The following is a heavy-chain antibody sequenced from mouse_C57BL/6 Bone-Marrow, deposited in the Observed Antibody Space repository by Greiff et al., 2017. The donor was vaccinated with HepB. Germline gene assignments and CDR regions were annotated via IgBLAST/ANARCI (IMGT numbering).Heavy chain of an antibody. J-gene: IGHJ3*01. D-gene: IGHD1-1*01. CDR3: ARESYYYGSSYVPFAY. CDR1: GYTFTSYW. V-gene: IGHV1-50*01. CDR2: IDPSDSYT. Sequence: QVHVKQPGAELVKPGASVKLSCKASGYTFTSYWMQWVKQRPGQGLEWIGEIDPSDSYTNYNQKFKGKATLTVDTSSSTAYMQLSSLTSEDSAVYYCARESYYYGSSYVPFAYWGQGTLVTVSA.